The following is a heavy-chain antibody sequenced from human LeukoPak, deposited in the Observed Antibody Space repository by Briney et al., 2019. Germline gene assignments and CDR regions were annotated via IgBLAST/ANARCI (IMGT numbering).Heavy chain of an antibody. CDR3: AAMTTVTPGGFDP. J-gene: IGHJ5*02. Sequence: GGSLRLSCAASGFTFDDYGMNWVRQVPGKGLEWVSGINWNGGRTGYADSVKGRFTISRDNAKNSLYLQMNSLRAEDTAVYYCAAMTTVTPGGFDPWGQGTLVTVSS. CDR2: INWNGGRT. D-gene: IGHD4-17*01. CDR1: GFTFDDYG. V-gene: IGHV3-20*04.